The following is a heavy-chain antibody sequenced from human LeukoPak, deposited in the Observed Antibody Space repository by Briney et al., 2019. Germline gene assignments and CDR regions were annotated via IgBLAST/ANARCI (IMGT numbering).Heavy chain of an antibody. V-gene: IGHV4-34*01. D-gene: IGHD1-26*01. CDR3: ARGQDSGSYPEDAFDI. CDR2: INHSGST. J-gene: IGHJ3*02. Sequence: PSETLSLTCAVYGGSFSGYYWSWIRQPPGKGLEWIGEINHSGSTNYNPSLKSRVTISVDTSKNQFSLKLSSVTAADTAVYYCARGQDSGSYPEDAFDIWGQGTMVTVSS. CDR1: GGSFSGYY.